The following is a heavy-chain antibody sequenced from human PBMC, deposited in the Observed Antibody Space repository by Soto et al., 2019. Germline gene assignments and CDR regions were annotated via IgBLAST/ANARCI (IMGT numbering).Heavy chain of an antibody. CDR3: ARDADILTGSDAFDL. V-gene: IGHV3-11*05. Sequence: VQLVESGGGLVKPGGSLRLSCAASGFTFSDYYMSWIRQAPGKGLEWVSYISSSNSYTNYADSVKGRFTISRDNAKNSLYMQMNSLRAEDTAVYYCARDADILTGSDAFDLWGQGTMVNVSS. CDR2: ISSSNSYT. J-gene: IGHJ3*01. D-gene: IGHD3-9*01. CDR1: GFTFSDYY.